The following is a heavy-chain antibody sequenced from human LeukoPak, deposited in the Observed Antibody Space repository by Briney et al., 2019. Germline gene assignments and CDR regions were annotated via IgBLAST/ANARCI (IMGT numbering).Heavy chain of an antibody. CDR3: AKDQDRLSSGNFDY. V-gene: IGHV3-23*01. CDR1: GFTFSSYA. J-gene: IGHJ4*02. Sequence: GGSLRLSCAASGFTFSSYAMSWVRQAPGKGLEWVSAISGSGGSTYYADSVKGRFTISRDNSKNTLYLQMNSLRAEDTAVYYRAKDQDRLSSGNFDYWGQGTLVTVSS. CDR2: ISGSGGST. D-gene: IGHD6-19*01.